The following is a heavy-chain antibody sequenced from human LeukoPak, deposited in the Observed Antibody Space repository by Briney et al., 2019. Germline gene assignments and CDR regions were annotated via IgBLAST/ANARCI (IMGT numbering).Heavy chain of an antibody. J-gene: IGHJ4*02. D-gene: IGHD6-13*01. V-gene: IGHV1-24*01. CDR3: AREGPSAAAAAGHFDY. Sequence: ASVKVSCKVSGYTLTELSMHWVRQAPGKGLEWMGGFDPEDGETIYAQKFQGRVTMTEDTSTDTAYMELSRLRSDDTAVYYCAREGPSAAAAAGHFDYWGQGTLVTVSS. CDR2: FDPEDGET. CDR1: GYTLTELS.